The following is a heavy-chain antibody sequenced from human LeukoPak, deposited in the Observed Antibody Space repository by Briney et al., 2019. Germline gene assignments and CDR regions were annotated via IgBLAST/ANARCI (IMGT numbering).Heavy chain of an antibody. Sequence: ASVKVSCKAPGYTFTSYDINWVRQATGQGLEWMGWMNPNSGNTGYAQKFQGRVTMTRNTSISTAYMELSSLRSEDTAVYYCARVVNRITIFGVVIKPQYYYYYYMDVWGKGTTVTVSS. J-gene: IGHJ6*03. CDR1: GYTFTSYD. CDR2: MNPNSGNT. D-gene: IGHD3-3*01. V-gene: IGHV1-8*01. CDR3: ARVVNRITIFGVVIKPQYYYYYYMDV.